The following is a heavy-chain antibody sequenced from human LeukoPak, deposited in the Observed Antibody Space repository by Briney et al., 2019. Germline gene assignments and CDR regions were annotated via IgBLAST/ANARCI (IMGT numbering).Heavy chain of an antibody. Sequence: ASVKVSCTASGYTFTGYYMHWVRQAPGQGLEWMGWINPNSGGTNYAQKFQGRVTMTRDTSISTAYMELSRLRSDDTAVYYCARGPPVATYYYYYMDVWGKGTTVTVSS. J-gene: IGHJ6*03. V-gene: IGHV1-2*02. CDR1: GYTFTGYY. CDR3: ARGPPVATYYYYYMDV. CDR2: INPNSGGT. D-gene: IGHD4-23*01.